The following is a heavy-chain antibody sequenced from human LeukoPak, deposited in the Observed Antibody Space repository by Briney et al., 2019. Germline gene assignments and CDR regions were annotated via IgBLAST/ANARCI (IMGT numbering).Heavy chain of an antibody. CDR2: CSSRGSDI. J-gene: IGHJ4*02. Sequence: GGSLRLSCAVSGFTFSDYSMSWIRQAPGKGLEWISYCSSRGSDIHCADSVKGRFTISRDNAKNSLYLQMNSLRAEDTAVYYCARLRYDSSGYYPVDYWGQGTLVTVSS. CDR3: ARLRYDSSGYYPVDY. CDR1: GFTFSDYS. D-gene: IGHD3-22*01. V-gene: IGHV3-11*01.